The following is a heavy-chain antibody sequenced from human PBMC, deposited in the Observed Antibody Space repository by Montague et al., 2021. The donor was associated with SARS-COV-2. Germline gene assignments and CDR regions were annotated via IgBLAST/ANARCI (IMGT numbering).Heavy chain of an antibody. CDR2: IFHYGTS. CDR1: GDSMTRSW. CDR3: TRARSKAIDY. Sequence: SETLSLTCAVSGDSMTRSWWTWVRQPPGQRLQWIGEIFHYGTSRSNYNPPLKSRVTISIDTSKNQFSLRLSSVTAADTALYFCTRARSKAIDYWGQGALVTVSS. J-gene: IGHJ4*02. D-gene: IGHD2/OR15-2a*01. V-gene: IGHV4-4*02.